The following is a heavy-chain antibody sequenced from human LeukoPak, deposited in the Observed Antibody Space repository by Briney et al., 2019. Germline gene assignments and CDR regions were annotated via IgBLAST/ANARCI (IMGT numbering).Heavy chain of an antibody. CDR3: AKDRCSNGVGCYYYYMDV. D-gene: IGHD2-8*01. CDR2: IQYDGSNQ. CDR1: RFTFSSYG. J-gene: IGHJ6*03. Sequence: GGSLRLSWAASRFTFSSYGMHWVRQAPGKGLEWVAYIQYDGSNQQYADSVKGRFSISRDSSKNILYLQMNSLRAEDTAVYYCAKDRCSNGVGCYYYYMDVWGKGTTVTISS. V-gene: IGHV3-30*02.